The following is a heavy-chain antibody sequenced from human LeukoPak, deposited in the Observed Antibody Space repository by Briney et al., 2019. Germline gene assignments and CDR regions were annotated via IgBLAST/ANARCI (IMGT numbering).Heavy chain of an antibody. CDR1: GFTFSTYS. D-gene: IGHD2-2*01. V-gene: IGHV3-48*02. CDR3: ARDGTYCSSSSCYRGYFDY. Sequence: PGRSLRLSCAASGFTFSTYSLNWVRQAPGKGLEWVSYISSSSSIIYYADSVKGRFTISRDNAKNSLYLQMNSLRDEDTAVYYCARDGTYCSSSSCYRGYFDYWGQGALVTVSS. J-gene: IGHJ4*02. CDR2: ISSSSSII.